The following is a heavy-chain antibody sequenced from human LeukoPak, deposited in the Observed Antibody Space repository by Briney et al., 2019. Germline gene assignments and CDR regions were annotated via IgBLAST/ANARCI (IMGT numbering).Heavy chain of an antibody. V-gene: IGHV3-33*01. CDR3: ARDQGMNIVATNAYYFDY. Sequence: QPGGSLRLSCAASGFTFSSYGMHWVRQAPGKGLEWVAVIWYDGSNKYYADSVKGRFTISRDNSKNTLYLQMNSLRAEDTAVYYCARDQGMNIVATNAYYFDYWGQGTLVTVSS. CDR2: IWYDGSNK. J-gene: IGHJ4*02. CDR1: GFTFSSYG. D-gene: IGHD5-12*01.